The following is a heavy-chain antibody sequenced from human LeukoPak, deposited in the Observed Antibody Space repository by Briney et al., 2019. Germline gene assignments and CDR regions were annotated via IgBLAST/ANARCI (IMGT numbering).Heavy chain of an antibody. CDR2: ITSSGNTM. Sequence: GGSLRLSCTAYGFTFSHYSMNWVRQAPGKGLEWVSHITSSGNTMYYADSVKGRFSISRDNAGNSLFLQMNSLRAEDTAVYYCARGVDNWGQGTLVTVSS. CDR1: GFTFSHYS. V-gene: IGHV3-48*04. D-gene: IGHD3-10*01. J-gene: IGHJ4*02. CDR3: ARGVDN.